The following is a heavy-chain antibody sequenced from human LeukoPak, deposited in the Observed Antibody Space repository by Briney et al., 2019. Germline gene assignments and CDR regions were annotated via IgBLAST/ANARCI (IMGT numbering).Heavy chain of an antibody. V-gene: IGHV4-31*03. Sequence: SETLSLTCTVSGGSISSGGYYWSWIRQHPGKGLEWIGYIYYSGSTYYNPSLKSRVTISVDTSKNQFSLKLSSVTAADTAVYYCARASAAGTVWEYYFDYWGQGTLVTVSS. CDR3: ARASAAGTVWEYYFDY. CDR2: IYYSGST. D-gene: IGHD6-13*01. CDR1: GGSISSGGYY. J-gene: IGHJ4*02.